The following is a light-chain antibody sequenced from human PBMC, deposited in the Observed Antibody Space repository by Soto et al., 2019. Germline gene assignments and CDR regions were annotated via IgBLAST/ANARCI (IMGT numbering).Light chain of an antibody. Sequence: EIVLTQSPGTLSLSPGERATLSCRASQSVSSSYLAWYQQKPGQAPRLLIYGAYSMATGIPDRFSGSGSRTDFTLTISRLEPEDFAVYYCQQYGSSPTWTFGQGTKVEIK. J-gene: IGKJ1*01. CDR3: QQYGSSPTWT. CDR2: GAY. V-gene: IGKV3-20*01. CDR1: QSVSSSY.